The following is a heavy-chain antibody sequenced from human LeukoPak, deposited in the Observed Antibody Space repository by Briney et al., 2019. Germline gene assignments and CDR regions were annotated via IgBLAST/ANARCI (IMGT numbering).Heavy chain of an antibody. J-gene: IGHJ4*02. CDR2: MNPNSGNT. Sequence: ASVKVSCKASGYTFTSYYMHWVRQATGQGLEWMGWMNPNSGNTGYAQKFQGRVTITRNTSISTAYMELSSLRSEDTAVYYCARGHNWNFDYWGQGTLVTVST. CDR1: GYTFTSYY. CDR3: ARGHNWNFDY. D-gene: IGHD1-20*01. V-gene: IGHV1-8*03.